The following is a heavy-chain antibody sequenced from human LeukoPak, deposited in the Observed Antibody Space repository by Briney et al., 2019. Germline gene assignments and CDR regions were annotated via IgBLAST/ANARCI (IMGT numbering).Heavy chain of an antibody. Sequence: GGSLRLSCAASGFTFSTYAMSWVRQAPGKGLEWVSGISGSGDNTNYADSVKGRFTISRDNSKNTLYLQMNSLRAEDTAVYYCAKVLYYYDSSGYQYFDYWGQGTLVTVSS. J-gene: IGHJ4*02. D-gene: IGHD3-22*01. CDR2: ISGSGDNT. CDR3: AKVLYYYDSSGYQYFDY. V-gene: IGHV3-23*01. CDR1: GFTFSTYA.